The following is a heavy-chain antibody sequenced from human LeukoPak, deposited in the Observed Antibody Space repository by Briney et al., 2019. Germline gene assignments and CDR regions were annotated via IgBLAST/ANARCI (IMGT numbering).Heavy chain of an antibody. J-gene: IGHJ4*02. CDR2: IRYDGSNK. V-gene: IGHV3-30*02. CDR1: GFTFSSYA. Sequence: GGSLRLSCAASGFTFSSYAMHWVRQAPGKGLEWVAFIRYDGSNKYYADSVKGRFTISRDNSKNTLYLQMNSLRAEDTAVYYCANLPSSRGSRGFDYWGQGTLVTVSS. CDR3: ANLPSSRGSRGFDY. D-gene: IGHD1-26*01.